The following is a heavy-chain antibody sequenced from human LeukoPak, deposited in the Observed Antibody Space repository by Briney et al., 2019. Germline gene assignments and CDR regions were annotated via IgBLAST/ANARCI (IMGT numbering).Heavy chain of an antibody. CDR2: ISYDGSNK. J-gene: IGHJ4*02. D-gene: IGHD1-7*01. CDR3: AKGSWKYGSYFDY. V-gene: IGHV3-30*04. Sequence: GGSLRLSCAASGFTFSSYAMHWVRQAPGKGLEWVAVISYDGSNKYYADSVKGRFTISRDNSKNTLYLQMNSLRAEDTAVYYCAKGSWKYGSYFDYWGQGTLVTVSS. CDR1: GFTFSSYA.